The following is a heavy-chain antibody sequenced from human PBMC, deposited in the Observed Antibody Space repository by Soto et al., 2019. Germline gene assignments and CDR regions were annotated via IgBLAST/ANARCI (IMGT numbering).Heavy chain of an antibody. J-gene: IGHJ4*02. Sequence: SETLSLTCTVSGGSITSSSYYWSWIRQPPGKGLEWIGYIYFGGTTQSNPSLKGRATISLDTSKNSLYLQMNSLRADDTAVYNCARVERGSYPDHWGLGTLVTVSS. CDR2: IYFGGTT. D-gene: IGHD1-26*01. V-gene: IGHV4-61*05. CDR3: ARVERGSYPDH. CDR1: GGSITSSSYY.